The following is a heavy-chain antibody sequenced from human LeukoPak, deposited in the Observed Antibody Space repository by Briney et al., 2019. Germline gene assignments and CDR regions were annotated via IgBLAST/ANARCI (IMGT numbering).Heavy chain of an antibody. D-gene: IGHD2-21*02. CDR3: ARDREVVTAKAQMDV. Sequence: GSLRLSCAVSGFTVSTNHMSRVRQAPGGGVEGVSGFYNDGNTYYTDSVKGRFTISRDNSKNTVFLQMNSLRVEDTAVYYCARDREVVTAKAQMDVWGKGTTVTVSS. CDR1: GFTVSTNH. J-gene: IGHJ6*03. CDR2: FYNDGNT. V-gene: IGHV3-53*01.